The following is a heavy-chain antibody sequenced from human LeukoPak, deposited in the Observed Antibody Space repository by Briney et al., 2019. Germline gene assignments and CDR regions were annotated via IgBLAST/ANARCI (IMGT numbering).Heavy chain of an antibody. V-gene: IGHV3-23*01. CDR1: GFTFSGYD. D-gene: IGHD1-26*01. J-gene: IGHJ4*02. CDR3: ARWSLGDY. Sequence: PGGSLRLSCAASGFTFSGYDMTWVRQAPGKGLEWVSAISGSGGSTYYADSVKGRFTISRDNSKNTLYLQMNSLRAEDTAVYYCARWSLGDYWGQGTLVTVSS. CDR2: ISGSGGST.